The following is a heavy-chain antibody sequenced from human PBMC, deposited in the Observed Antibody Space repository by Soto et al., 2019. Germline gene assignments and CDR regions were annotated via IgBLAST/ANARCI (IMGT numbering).Heavy chain of an antibody. CDR1: GYTFNDYY. CDR2: INPNSGGT. CDR3: AREPATAMQEGLDF. Sequence: ASVKVSCKASGYTFNDYYIHWVRQTPGQVLEWTGWINPNSGGTRYEPKVQGGVPTIRDTSITTAYMDLSRLRSGDTGVYYCAREPATAMQEGLDFWGQG. D-gene: IGHD1-1*01. J-gene: IGHJ4*02. V-gene: IGHV1-2*02.